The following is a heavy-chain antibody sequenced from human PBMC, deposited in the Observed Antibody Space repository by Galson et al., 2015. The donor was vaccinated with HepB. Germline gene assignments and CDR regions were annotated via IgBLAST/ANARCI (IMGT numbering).Heavy chain of an antibody. CDR2: IWFDGSNT. V-gene: IGHV3-33*01. J-gene: IGHJ4*02. D-gene: IGHD6-19*01. CDR3: ARDYSSTFSYFDS. Sequence: SLRLSCAASGFTFSNYGMHWVRQAPGKGLEWVAVIWFDGSNTYFADSVKGRFTISRDNSKNTLYLHMNTLRAEDTAVYYCARDYSSTFSYFDSWGQGTLVTVSS. CDR1: GFTFSNYG.